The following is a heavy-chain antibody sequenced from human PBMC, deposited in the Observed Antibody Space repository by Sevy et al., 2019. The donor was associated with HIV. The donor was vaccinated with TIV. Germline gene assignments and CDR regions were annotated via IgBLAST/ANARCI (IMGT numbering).Heavy chain of an antibody. D-gene: IGHD2-21*01. J-gene: IGHJ4*02. CDR3: ARGPSLIVAGAAGYLDY. CDR2: MWYDGHKK. Sequence: GGSQRLSCTASGFTFSSFGVHWVRQAPGKGLEWVALMWYDGHKKYYADSVKGRFSISRDSSKNTVYLQMNNLRAEDTAVYYCARGPSLIVAGAAGYLDYWGQGTLVTVSS. CDR1: GFTFSSFG. V-gene: IGHV3-33*01.